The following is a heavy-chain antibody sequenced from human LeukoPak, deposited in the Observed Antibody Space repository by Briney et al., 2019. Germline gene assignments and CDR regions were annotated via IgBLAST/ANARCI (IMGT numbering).Heavy chain of an antibody. Sequence: GESLKISCKGSGYSFTSYWIGWVRQMPGKGLEGMGIIYPGDSDTRYSPSFQGQVTISADKSISTAYLQWSSLKASDTAMYYCARLKSNYYDSSGYYLDYWGQGTLVTVSS. CDR3: ARLKSNYYDSSGYYLDY. CDR1: GYSFTSYW. D-gene: IGHD3-22*01. CDR2: IYPGDSDT. V-gene: IGHV5-51*01. J-gene: IGHJ4*02.